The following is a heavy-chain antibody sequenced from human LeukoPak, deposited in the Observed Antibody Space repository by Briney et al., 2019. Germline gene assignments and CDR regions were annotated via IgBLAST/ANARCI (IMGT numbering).Heavy chain of an antibody. V-gene: IGHV3-30-3*01. D-gene: IGHD4-17*01. J-gene: IGHJ4*02. CDR3: ARDPHTYSYGDQYYFDY. CDR1: GFTFSSYA. CDR2: ISYDGSNK. Sequence: GGSLRLSCAASGFTFSSYAMHWVRQAPGKGLEWVAVISYDGSNKYYADSVKGRFTISRDNSKNTLYLQMNSLRAEDTAVYYCARDPHTYSYGDQYYFDYWGQGTLVTVSS.